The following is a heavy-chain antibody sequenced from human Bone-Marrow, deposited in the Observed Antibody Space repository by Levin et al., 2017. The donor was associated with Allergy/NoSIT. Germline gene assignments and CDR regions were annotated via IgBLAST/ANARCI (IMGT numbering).Heavy chain of an antibody. CDR1: GFTFSIYA. D-gene: IGHD6-6*01. CDR3: AKDYGSSLYSFDY. Sequence: GGSLRLSCAASGFTFSIYAMSWVRQAPGKGLEWVSGIGGSDGRTYYAASVKGRFTISRDNSKNTLYLQMNSLRAEDTAVYYCAKDYGSSLYSFDYWGPGALVTVSS. V-gene: IGHV3-23*01. J-gene: IGHJ4*02. CDR2: IGGSDGRT.